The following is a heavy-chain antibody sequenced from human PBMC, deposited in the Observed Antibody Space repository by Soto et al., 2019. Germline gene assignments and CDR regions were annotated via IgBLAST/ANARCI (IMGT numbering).Heavy chain of an antibody. D-gene: IGHD3-3*01. Sequence: EVQLVESGGGLVQPGGSLRLSCAASGFTFSSYWMHWARQAPGKGLVWVSRINGDGSSTSYADSVKGRFTISRDNAKNTLYLQMNSLRAEDTAVYYCTRDAYYDFWSGYSGYYYYYMDVWGKGTTVTVSS. CDR2: INGDGSST. CDR3: TRDAYYDFWSGYSGYYYYYMDV. J-gene: IGHJ6*03. CDR1: GFTFSSYW. V-gene: IGHV3-74*01.